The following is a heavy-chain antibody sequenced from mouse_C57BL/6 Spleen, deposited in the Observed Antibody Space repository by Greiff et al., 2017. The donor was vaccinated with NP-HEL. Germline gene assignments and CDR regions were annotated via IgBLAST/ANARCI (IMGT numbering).Heavy chain of an antibody. J-gene: IGHJ2*01. V-gene: IGHV1-19*01. CDR1: GYTFTDYY. CDR3: ARGVFDY. CDR2: INPYNGGT. Sequence: EVKLMESGPVLVKPGASVKMSCKASGYTFTDYYMNWVKQSHGKSLEWIGVINPYNGGTSYNQKFKGKATLTVDKSSSTAYMELNSLTSEDSAVYYCARGVFDYWGQGTTLTVSS.